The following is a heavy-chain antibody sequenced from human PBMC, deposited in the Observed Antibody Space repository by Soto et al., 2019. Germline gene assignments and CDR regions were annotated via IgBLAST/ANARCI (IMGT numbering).Heavy chain of an antibody. V-gene: IGHV4-4*02. CDR1: GGSISSSNW. CDR2: IYHSGST. Sequence: SETLSLTCAVSGGSISSSNWWSWVRQPPGKGLEWIGEIYHSGSTNYNPSLKSRVTISVDKSKNQFSLKLSSVTAADTATYYSAIIGGAYGSNNRIAPWGQGALVTVSS. J-gene: IGHJ5*02. D-gene: IGHD3-16*01. CDR3: AIIGGAYGSNNRIAP.